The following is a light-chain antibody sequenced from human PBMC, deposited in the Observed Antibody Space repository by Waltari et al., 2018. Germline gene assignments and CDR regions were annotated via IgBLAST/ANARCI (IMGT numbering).Light chain of an antibody. CDR1: QSVSSN. CDR3: QQYNNWPT. V-gene: IGKV3-15*01. CDR2: GAS. J-gene: IGKJ5*01. Sequence: EIVMTQSPATLSVSPGERATLSCRASQSVSSNLAWYQQKPGQAPRLLLDGASTRATGIPARFSGSGSGTEFTLTISSLQSEEFAVYYCQQYNNWPTFGQGTRLEIK.